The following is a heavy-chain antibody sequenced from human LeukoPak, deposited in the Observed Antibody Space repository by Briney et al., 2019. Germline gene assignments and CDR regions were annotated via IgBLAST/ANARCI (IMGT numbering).Heavy chain of an antibody. V-gene: IGHV3-30-3*01. J-gene: IGHJ4*02. CDR3: ARDVSFGGWFDY. CDR1: GFTFSSYA. CDR2: ISYDGSNK. Sequence: GGSLRLSCAASGFTFSSYAMHWVRQAPGKGLEWVAVISYDGSNKYYADSVKGRFTISRDNSKNTLYLQMNSLRAEDTAVYYCARDVSFGGWFDYWGQGTLVTVSS. D-gene: IGHD6-19*01.